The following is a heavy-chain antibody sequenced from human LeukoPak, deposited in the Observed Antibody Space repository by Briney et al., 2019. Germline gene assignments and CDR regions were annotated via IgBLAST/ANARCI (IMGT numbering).Heavy chain of an antibody. CDR1: GGSISSSSYY. Sequence: SETLSLTCTVSGGSISSSSYYWGWIRQPPGKGLEWIRSIYYSGSTYYNPSLKSRVTISVDTSKNQFSLKLSSVTAADTAVYYCARLRITMIVVVTYYVGRFDIWGQGTMVTVSS. V-gene: IGHV4-39*01. D-gene: IGHD3-22*01. CDR3: ARLRITMIVVVTYYVGRFDI. CDR2: IYYSGST. J-gene: IGHJ3*02.